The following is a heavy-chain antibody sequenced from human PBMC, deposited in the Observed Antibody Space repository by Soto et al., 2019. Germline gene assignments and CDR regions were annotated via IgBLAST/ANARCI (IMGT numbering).Heavy chain of an antibody. J-gene: IGHJ6*02. D-gene: IGHD3-3*01. Sequence: GGSLRLSCAASGFTFSDYYMSWIRQAPGKGLEWVSYISSSGCTIYYADSVKGRFTISRDNAKNSLYLQMNSLRAEDTAVYYCARGYYDFWSDYYYYYGMDVWGQGTTVTVSS. CDR1: GFTFSDYY. CDR2: ISSSGCTI. V-gene: IGHV3-11*01. CDR3: ARGYYDFWSDYYYYYGMDV.